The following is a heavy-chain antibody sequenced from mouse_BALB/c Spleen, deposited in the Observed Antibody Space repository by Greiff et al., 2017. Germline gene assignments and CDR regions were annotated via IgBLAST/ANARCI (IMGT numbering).Heavy chain of an antibody. CDR2: IDPENGNT. J-gene: IGHJ3*01. V-gene: IGHV14-1*02. D-gene: IGHD1-1*01. Sequence: EVQLVESGAELVRPGALVKLSCKASGFNIKDYYMHWVKQRPEQGLEWIGWIDPENGNTIYDPKFQGKASITADTSSNTAYLQLSSLTSEDTAVYYCARGYYGSPWFAYWGQGTLVTVSA. CDR3: ARGYYGSPWFAY. CDR1: GFNIKDYY.